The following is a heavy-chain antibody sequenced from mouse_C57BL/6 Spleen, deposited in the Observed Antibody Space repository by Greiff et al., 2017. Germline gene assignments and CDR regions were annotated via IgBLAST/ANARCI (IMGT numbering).Heavy chain of an antibody. CDR1: GYTFTSYW. CDR2: IDPSDSET. CDR3: ARRETGTDFDY. Sequence: QVQLQQPGAELVRPGSSVKLSCKASGYTFTSYWMHWVKQRPIQGLEWIGNIDPSDSETPYNQKFKDKATLTVDKSSSTAYMQLSSLTSEDSAVYYCARRETGTDFDYWGQGTTLTVSS. J-gene: IGHJ2*01. D-gene: IGHD4-1*01. V-gene: IGHV1-52*01.